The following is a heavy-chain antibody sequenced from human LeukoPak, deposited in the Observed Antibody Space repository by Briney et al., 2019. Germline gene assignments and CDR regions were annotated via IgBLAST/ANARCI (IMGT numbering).Heavy chain of an antibody. D-gene: IGHD6-19*01. J-gene: IGHJ3*02. Sequence: PGGSLRLSCAASGFTFSSYSMNWVRQAPGKGLEWVSYISSSSSTIYYADSVKGRFTIYRDNAKNSLYLQMNSLRAEDTAVYYFAKLPVAVAGEYDAFDMGGEETMVTVS. V-gene: IGHV3-48*01. CDR1: GFTFSSYS. CDR2: ISSSSSTI. CDR3: AKLPVAVAGEYDAFDM.